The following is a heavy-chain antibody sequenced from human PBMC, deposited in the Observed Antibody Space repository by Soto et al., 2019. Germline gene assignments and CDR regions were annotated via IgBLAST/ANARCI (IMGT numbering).Heavy chain of an antibody. CDR1: GGTFSSYA. CDR3: ARGPSKPYSYGYYFDY. Sequence: QVQLVQSGAEVKKPGSSVKVSCKASGGTFSSYAISWVRQAPGQGLEWMGGIIPIFGTANYAQKFQGRVTITAAESTCTAYMELSSMRSEDTAVYYCARGPSKPYSYGYYFDYWGQGTLVTVSS. V-gene: IGHV1-69*01. J-gene: IGHJ4*02. CDR2: IIPIFGTA. D-gene: IGHD5-18*01.